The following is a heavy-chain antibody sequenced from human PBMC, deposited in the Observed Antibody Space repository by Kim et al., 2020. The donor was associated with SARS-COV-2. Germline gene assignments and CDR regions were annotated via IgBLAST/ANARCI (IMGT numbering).Heavy chain of an antibody. D-gene: IGHD2-21*01. Sequence: GGSLRLSCTTSGFTFTGYAMSWVRQAPGKGLEWVSSIDGSDGTTYYVDSVKGRFNISRDNSKNTLYLQMSSLRADDTAVYYCMKGGWGSIWDHWGQGTLVTVSS. J-gene: IGHJ4*02. V-gene: IGHV3-23*01. CDR1: GFTFTGYA. CDR2: IDGSDGTT. CDR3: MKGGWGSIWDH.